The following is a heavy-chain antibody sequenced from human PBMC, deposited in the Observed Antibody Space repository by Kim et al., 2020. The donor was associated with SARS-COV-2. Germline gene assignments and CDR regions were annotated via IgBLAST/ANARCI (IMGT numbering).Heavy chain of an antibody. D-gene: IGHD3-10*01. CDR1: GFTFSSYG. J-gene: IGHJ6*02. CDR2: ISYDGSNK. V-gene: IGHV3-30*18. CDR3: AKATGTGYYYYYGMDV. Sequence: GGSLRLSCAASGFTFSSYGMHWVRQAPGKGLEWVAVISYDGSNKYYADSVKGRFTISRDNSKNTLYLQMNSLRAEDTAVYYCAKATGTGYYYYYGMDVWGQGTTVTVSS.